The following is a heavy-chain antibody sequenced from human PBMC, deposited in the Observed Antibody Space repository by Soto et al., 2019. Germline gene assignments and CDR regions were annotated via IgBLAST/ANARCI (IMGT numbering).Heavy chain of an antibody. CDR1: GFTFSSYA. V-gene: IGHV3-23*01. CDR2: ISGSGSTI. Sequence: EVQLLESGGGLVQPGGSLRLSCAASGFTFSSYAVSWVRQAPGKGPEWISSISGSGSTIYYADSVKGRFTISRDNSKNTLYLQMSSLRAEDTAVYYSAKVFYYYDSSGYYYFDYWGQGTLVTVSS. CDR3: AKVFYYYDSSGYYYFDY. J-gene: IGHJ4*02. D-gene: IGHD3-22*01.